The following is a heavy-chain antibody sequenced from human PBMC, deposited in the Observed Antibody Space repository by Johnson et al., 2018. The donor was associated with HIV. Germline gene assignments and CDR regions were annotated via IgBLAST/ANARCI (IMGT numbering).Heavy chain of an antibody. J-gene: IGHJ3*02. D-gene: IGHD1-14*01. CDR2: MSYDGSNK. Sequence: QVQLVESGGGVVQPGKSLRLSCAASGFTFSTYPMHWVRQAPGKGLEWVALMSYDGSNKYYADSVKGRFTISRDNSKNTLYLQLNSLSDEDTAVYYCARVGRGLGTEDAFDIWGQGTMVTVSS. V-gene: IGHV3-30-3*01. CDR1: GFTFSTYP. CDR3: ARVGRGLGTEDAFDI.